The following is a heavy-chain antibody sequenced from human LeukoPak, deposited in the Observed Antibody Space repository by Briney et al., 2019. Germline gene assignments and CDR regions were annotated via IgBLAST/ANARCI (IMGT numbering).Heavy chain of an antibody. J-gene: IGHJ4*02. CDR3: ARDMFDWSSYYFDY. Sequence: PGGPLRLSCAASGFAFSSYGMPWVRQAPGKGLEWVAVIWYDGSNKYYADSVKGRFTISRDNSKNTLYLQMNSLRAEDTAVYYCARDMFDWSSYYFDYWGQGTLVTVSS. CDR1: GFAFSSYG. D-gene: IGHD3-10*02. CDR2: IWYDGSNK. V-gene: IGHV3-33*01.